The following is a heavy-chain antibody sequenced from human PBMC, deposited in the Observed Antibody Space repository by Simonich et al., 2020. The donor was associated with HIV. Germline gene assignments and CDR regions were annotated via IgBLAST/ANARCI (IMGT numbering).Heavy chain of an antibody. CDR1: GYTFTGYY. CDR3: ARALKYYYDSSGSLSDAFDM. CDR2: IDPKSGGT. V-gene: IGHV1-2*06. J-gene: IGHJ3*02. D-gene: IGHD3-22*01. Sequence: QVQLVQSGAEVKKPGASVKVSCKASGYTFTGYYMHWVRQAPGKGLGGMGRIDPKSGGTNFAQKFRGRVTMTRDTSISTAYMELSSLKSDDTAVYYCARALKYYYDSSGSLSDAFDMWGQGTMVTVSS.